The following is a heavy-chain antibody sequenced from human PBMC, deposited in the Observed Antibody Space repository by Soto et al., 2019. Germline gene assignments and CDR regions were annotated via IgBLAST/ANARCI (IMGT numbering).Heavy chain of an antibody. J-gene: IGHJ4*02. Sequence: SETLSLTCAVSGGSISSSNWWNWVRQPPGKGLEWIGVIYHTGSTNYNPSLKSRVTISVDNSKNQFSLKLTSVTAADTAVYYCARDVAVANMWDNWGQGTLVTVSS. CDR2: IYHTGST. D-gene: IGHD6-19*01. V-gene: IGHV4-4*02. CDR1: GGSISSSNW. CDR3: ARDVAVANMWDN.